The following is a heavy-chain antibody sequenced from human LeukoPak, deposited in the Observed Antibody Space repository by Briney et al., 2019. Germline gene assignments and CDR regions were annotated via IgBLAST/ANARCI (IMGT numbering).Heavy chain of an antibody. V-gene: IGHV3-21*01. CDR1: GFTFSSYS. CDR2: ISSSSSYI. Sequence: GGSLRLSCAASGFTFSSYSMNWVCQAPGKGLEWVSSISSSSSYIYYADSVKGRFTISRDNAKNSLYLQMNSPRAEDTAVYYCAREGIVLMVYAILDYYYMDVWGKGTTVTVSS. CDR3: AREGIVLMVYAILDYYYMDV. J-gene: IGHJ6*03. D-gene: IGHD2-8*01.